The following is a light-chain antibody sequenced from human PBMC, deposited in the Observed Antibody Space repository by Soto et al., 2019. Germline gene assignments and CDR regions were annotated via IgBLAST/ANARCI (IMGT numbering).Light chain of an antibody. CDR3: QHYNSYSEA. V-gene: IGKV1-5*03. Sequence: DIQMTQSPSSVSPSAGGRVTITCRASQTISSWLAWYQQKPGKAPKLLIYKASTLKSGVPSRFSGSGSGTEFTLTISSLQPDDFATYYCQHYNSYSEAFGQGTKVDIK. J-gene: IGKJ1*01. CDR2: KAS. CDR1: QTISSW.